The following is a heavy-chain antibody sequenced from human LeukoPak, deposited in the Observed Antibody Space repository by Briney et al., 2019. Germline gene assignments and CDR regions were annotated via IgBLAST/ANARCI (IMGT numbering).Heavy chain of an antibody. D-gene: IGHD2-2*01. Sequence: ASVKVSCKASGYTFTSYYMHWVRQAPGQGLEWMGKINPSGGSTSYAQKFQGRVTMTRDTSTSTVYMELSSLRSEDTAVYYCARGCSSTSCRYNWFDPWGQVTLVTVSS. V-gene: IGHV1-46*01. CDR2: INPSGGST. J-gene: IGHJ5*02. CDR3: ARGCSSTSCRYNWFDP. CDR1: GYTFTSYY.